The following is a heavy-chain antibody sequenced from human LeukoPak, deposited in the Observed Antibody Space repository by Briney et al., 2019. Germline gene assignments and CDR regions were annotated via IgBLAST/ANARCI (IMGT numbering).Heavy chain of an antibody. J-gene: IGHJ4*02. CDR3: AATMVRGVHTHFDY. Sequence: PSETLSLTQSVSAGSITNNYWGCIRQPPGNWMVWIVYVSFSGTTNYHPSLKSRVTISVDTSKNLFSLKLGSVAAADTAGYYCAATMVRGVHTHFDYWGQGTLVTVSS. V-gene: IGHV4-59*08. CDR1: AGSITNNY. D-gene: IGHD3-10*01. CDR2: VSFSGTT.